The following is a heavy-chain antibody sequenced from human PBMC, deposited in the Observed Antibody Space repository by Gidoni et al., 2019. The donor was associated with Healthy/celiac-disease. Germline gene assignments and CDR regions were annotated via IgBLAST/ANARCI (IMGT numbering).Heavy chain of an antibody. CDR2: IYYSGST. CDR3: ARDPYSSGWPLFDY. J-gene: IGHJ4*02. D-gene: IGHD6-19*01. Sequence: QVQLQESGPGLVKPSETLSLTCTVSGGSISSYYWSWIRQPPGKGLEWIGYIYYSGSTNYNPSLKSRVTISVDTSKNQFSLKLSSVTAADTAVYYCARDPYSSGWPLFDYWGQGTLVTVSS. CDR1: GGSISSYY. V-gene: IGHV4-59*01.